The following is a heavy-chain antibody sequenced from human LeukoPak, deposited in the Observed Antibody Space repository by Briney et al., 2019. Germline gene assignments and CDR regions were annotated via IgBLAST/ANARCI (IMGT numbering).Heavy chain of an antibody. J-gene: IGHJ3*02. Sequence: PGGSLRLSCAASGLTFDHYVMHWVRQAPGKGLEWVSLISGDGGSTYYADSVKGRLTISRDNSKNSLYLQMNSLTTEDTALYFYAKGTTMYALDIWGQGTMVTVSS. CDR2: ISGDGGST. CDR3: AKGTTMYALDI. CDR1: GLTFDHYV. V-gene: IGHV3-43*02. D-gene: IGHD1-1*01.